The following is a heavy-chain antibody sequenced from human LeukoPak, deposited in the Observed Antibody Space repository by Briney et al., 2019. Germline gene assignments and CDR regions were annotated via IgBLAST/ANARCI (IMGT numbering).Heavy chain of an antibody. CDR1: GFTFSNAW. CDR2: IKSKTDGGTT. J-gene: IGHJ5*02. D-gene: IGHD3-3*01. V-gene: IGHV3-15*01. CDR3: TTDRLNYDFWSGYPNWFDP. Sequence: TGGSLRLSCAASGFTFSNAWMSWVRQAPGKGLEWVGRIKSKTDGGTTDYAAPVKGRFTISRDDSKNTLYLQMNSLKTEDTAVYYCTTDRLNYDFWSGYPNWFDPWGQGTLVTVSS.